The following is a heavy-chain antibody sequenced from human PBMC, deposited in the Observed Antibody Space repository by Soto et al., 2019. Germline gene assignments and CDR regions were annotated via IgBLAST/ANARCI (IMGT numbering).Heavy chain of an antibody. CDR1: GYTFTSYG. D-gene: IGHD4-17*01. CDR2: ISAYNGNT. Sequence: QVQLVQSGAEVKKPGASVKVSCKASGYTFTSYGISWVRQAPGQGLEWMGWISAYNGNTNYAQKLQGRVTMTTDTSTSTAYMELRSLRSDDTAVYCCARDPTDRSTVTTLFVYWGQGTLVTVSS. CDR3: ARDPTDRSTVTTLFVY. V-gene: IGHV1-18*04. J-gene: IGHJ4*02.